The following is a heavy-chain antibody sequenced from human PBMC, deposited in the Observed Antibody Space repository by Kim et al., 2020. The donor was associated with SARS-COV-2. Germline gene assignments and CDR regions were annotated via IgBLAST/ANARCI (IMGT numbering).Heavy chain of an antibody. D-gene: IGHD3-22*01. V-gene: IGHV3-15*01. J-gene: IGHJ4*02. CDR3: TTGRITMIGLDY. Sequence: DYAAPVKGRFTISRDDSKNTLYLQMNSLKTEDTAVYYCTTGRITMIGLDYWGQGTLVTVSS.